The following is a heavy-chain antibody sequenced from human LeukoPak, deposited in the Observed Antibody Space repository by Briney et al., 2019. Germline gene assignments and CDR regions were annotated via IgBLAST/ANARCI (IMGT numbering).Heavy chain of an antibody. D-gene: IGHD6-13*01. CDR2: IGGSGGST. J-gene: IGHJ4*02. CDR1: GFTFSSYA. V-gene: IGHV3-23*01. Sequence: PGGSLRLSCAASGFTFSSYAMSWVRQAPGKGLEWVSAIGGSGGSTYYADSVKGRFTISRDNSKNTLYLQMNSLRAEDTAVYYCAKRRAAAGSYYFDYWGQGTLVTVSS. CDR3: AKRRAAAGSYYFDY.